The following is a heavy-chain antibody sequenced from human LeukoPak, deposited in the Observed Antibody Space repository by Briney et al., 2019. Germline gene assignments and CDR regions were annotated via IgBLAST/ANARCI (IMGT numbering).Heavy chain of an antibody. Sequence: GRSLRLSCAASGFTFSSYAMHWVRQAPGKGLEWVAVISYDGSNKYYADSAKGRFTISRDNSKNTLYLQMNSLRAEDTAVYYCASPAYYDYVWGSYYYWGQGTLVTVSS. J-gene: IGHJ4*02. CDR2: ISYDGSNK. D-gene: IGHD3-16*01. CDR3: ASPAYYDYVWGSYYY. CDR1: GFTFSSYA. V-gene: IGHV3-30*04.